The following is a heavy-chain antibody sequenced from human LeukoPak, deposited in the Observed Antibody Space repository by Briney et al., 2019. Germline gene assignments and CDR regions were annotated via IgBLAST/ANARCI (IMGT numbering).Heavy chain of an antibody. CDR1: GGSISSYY. D-gene: IGHD3-22*01. Sequence: SETLSLTCTVSGGSISSYYWSWIRQPPGKGLEWLGYIYYSGSTNYNPSLKSRVTISVDTSKNQFSLKLSSVTAADTAVYYCARDPPYYYDSSGDVGAFDIWGQGTMVTVSS. CDR3: ARDPPYYYDSSGDVGAFDI. J-gene: IGHJ3*02. CDR2: IYYSGST. V-gene: IGHV4-59*01.